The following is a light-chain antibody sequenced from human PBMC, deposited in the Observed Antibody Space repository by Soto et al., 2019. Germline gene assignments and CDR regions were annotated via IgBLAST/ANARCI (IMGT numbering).Light chain of an antibody. J-gene: IGKJ2*01. CDR1: QNINSW. Sequence: DIQMTQSPSTLSASVGDRVTITCRASQNINSWLAWYQQKPGKAPKLLIYDASSLRSGVPSRFSGSGSGTEFTLTISSLQPDDFATYYCQQYNSYLYTFGQGTSLEIK. V-gene: IGKV1-5*01. CDR3: QQYNSYLYT. CDR2: DAS.